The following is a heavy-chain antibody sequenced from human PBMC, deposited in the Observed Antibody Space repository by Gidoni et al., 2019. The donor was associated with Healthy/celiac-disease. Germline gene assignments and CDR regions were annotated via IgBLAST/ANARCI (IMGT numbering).Heavy chain of an antibody. CDR3: ARLRIAVAGTVFRGAFDI. CDR1: GGSFSGYY. D-gene: IGHD6-19*01. Sequence: QVQLQQWGAGLLKPSETLSLTCAVYGGSFSGYYWSWIRQPPGKGLEWIGEIKHSGSTNYNPSLKSRVTISVDTSKNQFSLKLSSVTAADTAVYYCARLRIAVAGTVFRGAFDIWGQGTMVTVSS. CDR2: IKHSGST. V-gene: IGHV4-34*01. J-gene: IGHJ3*02.